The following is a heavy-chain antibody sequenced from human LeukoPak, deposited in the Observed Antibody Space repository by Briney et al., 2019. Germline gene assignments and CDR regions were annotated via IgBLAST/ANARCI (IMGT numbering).Heavy chain of an antibody. CDR2: ISYGGGT. Sequence: SETLSLTCTVSGDSIRSDAYYCDWIRQAPGKGLEWIGDISYGGGTYYNPSLKGRVTMSVDASKTQFYLNLRSVTAADTATYYCARHRRRNNWFDPWGRGILVTVSS. V-gene: IGHV4-39*01. CDR3: ARHRRRNNWFDP. CDR1: GDSIRSDAYY. J-gene: IGHJ5*02.